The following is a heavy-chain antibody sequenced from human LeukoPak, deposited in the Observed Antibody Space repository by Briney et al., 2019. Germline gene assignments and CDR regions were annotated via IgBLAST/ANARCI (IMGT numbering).Heavy chain of an antibody. CDR3: ARGISGDISSGLYFDY. J-gene: IGHJ4*02. CDR2: IYYSGST. Sequence: SETLPLTCSVSGGSISSGDYYWSWIRQPPGKGLEWIGYIYYSGSTYYTPSLKSRFIISIDRSKNQFSLKLSSVTAADTAFYYCARGISGDISSGLYFDYWGQGTLVTVSS. V-gene: IGHV4-30-4*01. CDR1: GGSISSGDYY. D-gene: IGHD3-3*01.